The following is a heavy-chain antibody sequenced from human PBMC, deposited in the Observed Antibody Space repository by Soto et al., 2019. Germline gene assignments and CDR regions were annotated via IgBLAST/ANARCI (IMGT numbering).Heavy chain of an antibody. CDR1: GSTFNTDA. Sequence: SVKVSCKASGSTFNTDAIGWVRQAPGQGLEWMGALIPIFGAPTYAQRFQGRLTITADESTRKTYMDLSSLGSEDTAVYYCARVVGASTPHYCYGMDVWGQGTMVTVSS. CDR2: LIPIFGAP. J-gene: IGHJ6*02. D-gene: IGHD1-26*01. V-gene: IGHV1-69*13. CDR3: ARVVGASTPHYCYGMDV.